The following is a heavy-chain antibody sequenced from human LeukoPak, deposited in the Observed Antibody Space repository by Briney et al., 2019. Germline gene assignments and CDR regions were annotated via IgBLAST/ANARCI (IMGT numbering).Heavy chain of an antibody. D-gene: IGHD6-19*01. Sequence: GASVKVSCKASGYTFTSHYIHWVRHAPGKGLEWMGIVSPSGGSTSYPQKFQGRVTMTRDTSTSTVYMELSSLRSEDTAVYFCARDGVAGTYYFDYWGQGTLVTVSS. CDR1: GYTFTSHY. CDR3: ARDGVAGTYYFDY. V-gene: IGHV1-46*01. CDR2: VSPSGGST. J-gene: IGHJ4*02.